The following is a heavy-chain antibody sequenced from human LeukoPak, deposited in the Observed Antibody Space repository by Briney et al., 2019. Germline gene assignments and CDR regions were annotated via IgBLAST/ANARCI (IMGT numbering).Heavy chain of an antibody. D-gene: IGHD1-1*01. CDR3: ARGLSVLNWNDLSRISGY. J-gene: IGHJ4*02. CDR2: INTNTGNP. CDR1: GYTFTSYA. Sequence: ASVKVSCKASGYTFTSYAMNWVRQAPGQGLEWMGWINTNTGNPTYAQGFTGRFVFSLDTSVSTAYLQISSLKAEDTDVYYCARGLSVLNWNDLSRISGYWGQGTLVTVSS. V-gene: IGHV7-4-1*02.